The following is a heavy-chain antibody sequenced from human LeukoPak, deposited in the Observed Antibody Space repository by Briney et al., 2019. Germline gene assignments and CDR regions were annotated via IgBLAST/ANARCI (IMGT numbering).Heavy chain of an antibody. V-gene: IGHV4-61*01. D-gene: IGHD3-22*01. CDR3: ARDRGNYYDSSGAFDI. Sequence: SETLCLTCTVSGGYVSSATYYWSWIRQPPGKGLEWIGYIYYSGSTKYNPSLKSRVTISMDTSKNQFSLKLSSVTAADTAVYYCARDRGNYYDSSGAFDIWGQGTMVTVSS. CDR1: GGYVSSATYY. J-gene: IGHJ3*02. CDR2: IYYSGST.